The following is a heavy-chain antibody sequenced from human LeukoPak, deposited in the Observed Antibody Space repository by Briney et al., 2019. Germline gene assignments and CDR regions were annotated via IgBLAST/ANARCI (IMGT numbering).Heavy chain of an antibody. CDR3: ARSAGSSGWYEGYYFDY. D-gene: IGHD6-13*01. CDR2: IKQDGSEK. J-gene: IGHJ4*02. V-gene: IGHV3-7*01. Sequence: AGGSLRLSCAASGFTFSRYWMSWVRQAPGKGLEWVANIKQDGSEKYYVDSVKGRFTISRDNAKISLYLQMSSLRAEDTAIYYCARSAGSSGWYEGYYFDYWGQGTLVTVSS. CDR1: GFTFSRYW.